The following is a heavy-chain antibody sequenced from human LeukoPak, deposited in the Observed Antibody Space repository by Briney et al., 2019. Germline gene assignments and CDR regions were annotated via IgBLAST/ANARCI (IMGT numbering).Heavy chain of an antibody. CDR1: GGSISSSSYY. Sequence: SETLSLTCTVSGGSISSSSYYWGWIRQPPGKGLEWIGSIYYSGSTYYNPSLKSRVTISVDTSKNQFSLKLSSVTAADTAVYYCARAQGYCSSTSCYRWFDPWGQGTLVTVSS. D-gene: IGHD2-2*01. V-gene: IGHV4-39*01. CDR3: ARAQGYCSSTSCYRWFDP. J-gene: IGHJ5*02. CDR2: IYYSGST.